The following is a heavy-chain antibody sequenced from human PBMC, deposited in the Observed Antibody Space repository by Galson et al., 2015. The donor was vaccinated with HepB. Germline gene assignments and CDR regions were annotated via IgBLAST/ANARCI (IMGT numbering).Heavy chain of an antibody. Sequence: SLRLSCAASGFTVSSNYMSWVRQAPGKGLEWVSVIYSGGSTYYTDPVKGRFTISRDNSKNTVYLQMNSLRAEDTAVYYCARDVRGEGGSAQSDYWGQGTLVTVSS. J-gene: IGHJ4*02. CDR1: GFTVSSNY. D-gene: IGHD5-12*01. CDR2: IYSGGST. V-gene: IGHV3-66*01. CDR3: ARDVRGEGGSAQSDY.